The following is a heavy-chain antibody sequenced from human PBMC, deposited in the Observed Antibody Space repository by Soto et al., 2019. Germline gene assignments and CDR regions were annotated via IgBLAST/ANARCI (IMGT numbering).Heavy chain of an antibody. V-gene: IGHV5-10-1*01. J-gene: IGHJ6*02. CDR3: ARHKASHYEYYYYYYGMDV. D-gene: IGHD3-22*01. CDR1: GYSFTSYW. CDR2: VDPSDSYT. Sequence: PGESLKICCKVSGYSFTSYWISGVRQMPGKGLEWMGRVDPSDSYTNYSPSFQGHVTISADKSISTAYLQWSSLKASDTAMYYCARHKASHYEYYYYYYGMDVWGQGATVTVSS.